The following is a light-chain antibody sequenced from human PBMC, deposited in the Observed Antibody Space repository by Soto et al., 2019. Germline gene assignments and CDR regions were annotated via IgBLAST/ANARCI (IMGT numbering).Light chain of an antibody. CDR2: DAS. CDR1: QRFGSSN. V-gene: IGKV3-20*01. Sequence: EIVLTQSPGTLSLSPVDIGTLSCRASQRFGSSNLAWYQQNPGQAPRLLIYDASNRATGIPARFSGSGSGTEFTLTISRLEAEDFAVYYCQQSSSSPITFGQGTRLEI. CDR3: QQSSSSPIT. J-gene: IGKJ5*01.